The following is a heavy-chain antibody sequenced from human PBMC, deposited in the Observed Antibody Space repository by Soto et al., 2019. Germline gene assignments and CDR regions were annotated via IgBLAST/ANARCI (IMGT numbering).Heavy chain of an antibody. V-gene: IGHV4-39*01. CDR2: IYYSGNT. CDR1: GGSLGSSSYY. J-gene: IGHJ4*02. Sequence: PSETLSLTCTVSGGSLGSSSYYWGWIRQSPGKGLEWIGNIYYSGNTFYNPSLKSRVTISVDTSKNQFYLHLSSVTAADTAIFYCASIAAPGTTHFDFWRQGTLATVSS. D-gene: IGHD6-13*01. CDR3: ASIAAPGTTHFDF.